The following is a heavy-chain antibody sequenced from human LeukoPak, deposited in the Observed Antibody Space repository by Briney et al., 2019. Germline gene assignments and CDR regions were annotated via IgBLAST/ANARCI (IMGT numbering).Heavy chain of an antibody. V-gene: IGHV1-69*04. CDR1: GGNFSSYA. Sequence: SVKVSCKASGGNFSSYAISWVRQAPGQGLEWMGRIIPILGIANYAQKFQGRVTITADKSTSTAYMELSSLRSEDTAVYYCARGTMTTTLENWFDPWGQGTLVTVSS. CDR2: IIPILGIA. J-gene: IGHJ5*02. CDR3: ARGTMTTTLENWFDP. D-gene: IGHD4-17*01.